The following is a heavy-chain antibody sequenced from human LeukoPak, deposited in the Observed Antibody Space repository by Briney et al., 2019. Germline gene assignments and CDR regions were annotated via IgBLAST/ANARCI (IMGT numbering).Heavy chain of an antibody. CDR3: ARVAVPAAIPEYSGYDYYYFDY. CDR2: IYTSGST. J-gene: IGHJ4*02. D-gene: IGHD5-12*01. Sequence: SETLSLTCTVSGGSISSYYWSWIRQPAGKGLEWIGRIYTSGSTNYNPSLKSRVTMSVDTSKNQFSLKLSSVTAADTAAYYCARVAVPAAIPEYSGYDYYYFDYWGQGTLVTVSS. V-gene: IGHV4-4*07. CDR1: GGSISSYY.